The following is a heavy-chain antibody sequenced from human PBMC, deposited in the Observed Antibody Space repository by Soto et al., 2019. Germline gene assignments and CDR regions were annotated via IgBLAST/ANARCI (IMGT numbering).Heavy chain of an antibody. Sequence: GGSLRLSCAASGLNFSTYALIWVRQAPGKGLEWVSAISGSGVYTYYADSVKGRFTISRDNSENTLYLQMNSLRADDPALYFCAKSRVFIGAIVNLLDSWGQGTQVTVSS. CDR1: GLNFSTYA. D-gene: IGHD1-26*01. J-gene: IGHJ4*02. CDR3: AKSRVFIGAIVNLLDS. CDR2: ISGSGVYT. V-gene: IGHV3-23*01.